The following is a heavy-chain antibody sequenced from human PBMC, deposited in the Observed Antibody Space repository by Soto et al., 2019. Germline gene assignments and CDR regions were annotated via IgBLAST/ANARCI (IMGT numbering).Heavy chain of an antibody. V-gene: IGHV4-31*01. Sequence: QVQLQESGPGLVKPSQTLSLTCTISGGSISSGGYYWSWIRQHPGKGLEWIGYIYYSGTTYYNPSLKSLVTKSRKTSKTRFSPRLTSGTSGARAGYLWGENRGGGGLVIYWGQGTLVTVSS. D-gene: IGHD2-21*01. CDR1: GGSISSGGYY. CDR2: IYYSGTT. J-gene: IGHJ4*02. CDR3: GENRGGGGLVIY.